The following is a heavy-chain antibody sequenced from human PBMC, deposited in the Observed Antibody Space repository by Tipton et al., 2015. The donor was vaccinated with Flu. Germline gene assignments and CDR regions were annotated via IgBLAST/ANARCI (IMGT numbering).Heavy chain of an antibody. CDR3: ARVPLSGDMDV. V-gene: IGHV4-59*01. CDR2: IYYSGST. Sequence: TLSLTCTVSGGSISSYYWSWIRQPPGKGPEWIGYIYYSGSTNYNPSLKSRVTISVDTSKNQFSLKLTSVTAADTAVYYCARVPLSGDMDVWGQGTTVTVSS. J-gene: IGHJ6*02. CDR1: GGSISSYY. D-gene: IGHD3-3*01.